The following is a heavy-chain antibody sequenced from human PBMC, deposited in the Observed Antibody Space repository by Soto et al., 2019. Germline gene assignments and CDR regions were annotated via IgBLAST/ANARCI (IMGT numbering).Heavy chain of an antibody. D-gene: IGHD3-16*01. CDR2: INHSGST. CDR1: GGSFSGYY. CDR3: ARITRLIYVRGDFDP. J-gene: IGHJ5*02. V-gene: IGHV4-34*01. Sequence: KPSETLSLTCAVYGGSFSGYYWSWIRQPPGKGLEWIGEINHSGSTNYNPSLKSRVTISVDTSKNQFSLKLSSVTAADTAVYYCARITRLIYVRGDFDPWGQGTLVTVSS.